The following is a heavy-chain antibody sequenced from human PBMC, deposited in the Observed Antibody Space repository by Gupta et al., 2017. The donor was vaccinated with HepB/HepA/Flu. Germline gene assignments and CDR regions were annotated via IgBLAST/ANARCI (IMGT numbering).Heavy chain of an antibody. CDR2: IYWDDDK. CDR1: GFSLSTSGVG. CDR3: AHLSYSGSYYSSDAHTFDP. Sequence: QITLKESGPTLVKPTQTLTLTCTFSGFSLSTSGVGVGWIRQPPGKALEWLALIYWDDDKRYSPSLKSRLTITKDTSKNQVVLTMTNMDPVDTATYYCAHLSYSGSYYSSDAHTFDPWGQGTLVTVSS. D-gene: IGHD1-26*01. V-gene: IGHV2-5*02. J-gene: IGHJ5*02.